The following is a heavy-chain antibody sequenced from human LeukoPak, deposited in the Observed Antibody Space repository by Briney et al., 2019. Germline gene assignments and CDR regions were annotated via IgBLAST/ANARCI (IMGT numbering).Heavy chain of an antibody. CDR3: ARPGGYESGWYSY. J-gene: IGHJ4*02. CDR2: ISGSSNSI. V-gene: IGHV3-48*04. CDR1: GFTFSSYS. Sequence: PGGSLRLSCAASGFTFSSYSMNWVRQTPGKGLEWVSFISGSSNSISYADSVKGRFSIPRDNAKNTLYLQMNSLRAEDTAAYYCARPGGYESGWYSYWGLGTLVTVSS. D-gene: IGHD6-19*01.